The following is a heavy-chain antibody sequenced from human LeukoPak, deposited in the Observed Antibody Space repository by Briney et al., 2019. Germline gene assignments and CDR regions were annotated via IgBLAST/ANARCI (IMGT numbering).Heavy chain of an antibody. J-gene: IGHJ6*02. Sequence: PSETLSLTCTVSGGSISSGGYYWSWIRQHPGKGLEWIGYIYYSGSTYYNPSLKSRATISVDTSKNQFSLKLSSVTAADTAVYYCARDLSYDFWSGYYGYGMDVWGQGTTVTVSS. CDR3: ARDLSYDFWSGYYGYGMDV. CDR2: IYYSGST. V-gene: IGHV4-31*03. CDR1: GGSISSGGYY. D-gene: IGHD3-3*01.